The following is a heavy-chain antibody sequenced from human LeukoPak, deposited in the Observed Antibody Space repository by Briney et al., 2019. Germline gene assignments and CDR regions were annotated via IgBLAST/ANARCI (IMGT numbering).Heavy chain of an antibody. CDR1: GFIFSDYY. CDR3: ARDWTYYYDSSGYYRVFDI. J-gene: IGHJ3*02. Sequence: GGSLRLSCAASGFIFSDYYMSWICQAPGRGMEWDSYVSSSSSYTNYADSVKGRFTISRDNAKRSLYLQMNSLRAEDTAVYYCARDWTYYYDSSGYYRVFDIWGQGTMVTVSS. D-gene: IGHD3-22*01. CDR2: VSSSSSYT. V-gene: IGHV3-11*06.